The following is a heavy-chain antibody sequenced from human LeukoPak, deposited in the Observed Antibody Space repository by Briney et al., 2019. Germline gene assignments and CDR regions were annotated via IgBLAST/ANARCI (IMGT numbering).Heavy chain of an antibody. V-gene: IGHV3-11*01. CDR2: ISRSGDTL. CDR1: GFTFRDYY. D-gene: IGHD3-9*01. J-gene: IGHJ6*02. Sequence: PGGSLRLSCAASGFTFRDYYMTWIRQAPGKGLEWIAYISRSGDTLYYADSVEGRFTISRGNAKNSLYLQMNSLRAEDTAVYYCAREVVIFPDYYYYGMDIWGQGTTVTVSS. CDR3: AREVVIFPDYYYYGMDI.